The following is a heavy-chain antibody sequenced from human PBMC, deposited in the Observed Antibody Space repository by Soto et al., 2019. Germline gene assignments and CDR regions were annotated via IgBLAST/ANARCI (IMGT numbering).Heavy chain of an antibody. CDR3: ARLRKYSMDV. V-gene: IGHV3-11*01. Sequence: QVQLVESGGGLVKPGESLRLSCAASGFTFSDYYMNWIRQAPGKGQEWISHISNSGTTIYYADSVKGRFSISRDNAKNSLFLQMDSLRAEDTAVYYCARLRKYSMDVWGQGTTVTVS. J-gene: IGHJ6*02. D-gene: IGHD5-18*01. CDR2: ISNSGTTI. CDR1: GFTFSDYY.